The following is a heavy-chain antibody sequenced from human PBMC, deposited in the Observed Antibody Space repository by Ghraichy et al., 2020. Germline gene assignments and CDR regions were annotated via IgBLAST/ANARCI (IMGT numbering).Heavy chain of an antibody. CDR1: GGSISSSSYY. V-gene: IGHV4-39*01. CDR3: ARTNKYNYDAGRYYYFDY. Sequence: GSLRLSCTVSGGSISSSSYYWGWIRQPPGKGLDFIANIYYIGNTYYNPSLKSRVTISVDTSKNQFSLKLTSVTAADTAVYFCARTNKYNYDAGRYYYFDYWGQGTLVTVSS. D-gene: IGHD4/OR15-4a*01. J-gene: IGHJ4*02. CDR2: IYYIGNT.